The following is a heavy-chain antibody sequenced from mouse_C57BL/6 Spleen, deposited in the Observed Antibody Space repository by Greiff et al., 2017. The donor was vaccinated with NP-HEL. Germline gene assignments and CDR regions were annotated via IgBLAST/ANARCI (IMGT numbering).Heavy chain of an antibody. CDR1: GFTFSDYG. J-gene: IGHJ4*01. Sequence: EVQGVESGGGLVKPGGSLKLSCAASGFTFSDYGMHWVRQAPEKGLEWVAYISSGSSTIYYADTVKGRFTISRDNAKNTLFLQMTSLRSEDTAMYYCARDYDSFYYYAMDYWGQGTSVTVSS. V-gene: IGHV5-17*01. D-gene: IGHD2-4*01. CDR3: ARDYDSFYYYAMDY. CDR2: ISSGSSTI.